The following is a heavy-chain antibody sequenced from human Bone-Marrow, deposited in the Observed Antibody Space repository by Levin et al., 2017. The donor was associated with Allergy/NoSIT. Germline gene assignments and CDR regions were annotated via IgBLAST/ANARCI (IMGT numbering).Heavy chain of an antibody. V-gene: IGHV3-15*01. CDR1: GFPFRGAS. Sequence: LSLPCAGSGFPFRGASVSWVRQAPGKGPEWVGLIRSKVDDGTTDYAAPVRGRFTISRDDSKNTLYLQMYSLKTEDTAVYFCTTLQRFSPGPDWYFDLWGRGTLVTVSS. CDR2: IRSKVDDGTT. CDR3: TTLQRFSPGPDWYFDL. D-gene: IGHD3-10*01. J-gene: IGHJ2*01.